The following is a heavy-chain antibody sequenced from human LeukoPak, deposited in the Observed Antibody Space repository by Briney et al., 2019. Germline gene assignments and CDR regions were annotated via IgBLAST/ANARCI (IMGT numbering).Heavy chain of an antibody. CDR3: ARNLLGYIDGPATYYFEY. V-gene: IGHV4-39*07. CDR2: IYYSGIT. J-gene: IGHJ4*02. Sequence: SETLSLTCTVSGGSISSSSYYWGWIRQPPGKGLEWIGSIYYSGITYYNPSLKSRVTISVDTSKNQFSLKLSSVTAADTAVYYCARNLLGYIDGPATYYFEYWGQGVLVAVSS. CDR1: GGSISSSSYY. D-gene: IGHD5-18*01.